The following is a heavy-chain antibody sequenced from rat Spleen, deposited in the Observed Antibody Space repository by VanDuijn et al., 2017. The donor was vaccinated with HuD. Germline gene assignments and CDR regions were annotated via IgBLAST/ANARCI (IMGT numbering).Heavy chain of an antibody. CDR3: ARGTYFRH. D-gene: IGHD4-6*01. CDR2: ISYDGTAT. J-gene: IGHJ2*01. V-gene: IGHV5-29*01. CDR1: GLSFSNYD. Sequence: EVRLVESGGGLVQPGRSLKLSCAASGLSFSNYDMAWVRQAPTKGLEWVASISYDGTATYYRDSVKGRFTISRDIAKSTLYLQMNNLRSEDTATYYCARGTYFRHWGQGVMVTVSS.